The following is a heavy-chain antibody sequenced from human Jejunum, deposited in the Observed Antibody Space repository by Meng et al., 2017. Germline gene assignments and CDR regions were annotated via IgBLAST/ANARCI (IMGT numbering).Heavy chain of an antibody. CDR1: RFTFTNAW. Sequence: GGSLRLSCTASRFTFTNAWMYWVRQAPGKGLEWVGRIASKIDVGTTDYAAPVKGRFTVSSDDSKNTLYLQMNSLETEDTAVYYCTISYYGSGTYRLFDYWGQGTLVTVSS. V-gene: IGHV3-15*04. CDR3: TISYYGSGTYRLFDY. CDR2: IASKIDVGTT. J-gene: IGHJ4*02. D-gene: IGHD3-10*01.